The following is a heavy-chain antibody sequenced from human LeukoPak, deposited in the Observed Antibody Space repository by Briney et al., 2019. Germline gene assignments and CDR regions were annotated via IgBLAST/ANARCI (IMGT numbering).Heavy chain of an antibody. CDR2: INPNSGGT. J-gene: IGHJ6*02. D-gene: IGHD3-10*01. CDR1: GYTFTGYY. V-gene: IGHV1-2*02. CDR3: ARGTGPSLGGYYYYYYGMDV. Sequence: GASVKVSCKASGYTFTGYYMHWVRQAPGQGLEWMGWINPNSGGTNYAQKFQGRATMTRDTSISTAYMELSRLRSDDTAVYYCARGTGPSLGGYYYYYYGMDVWGQGTTVTVSS.